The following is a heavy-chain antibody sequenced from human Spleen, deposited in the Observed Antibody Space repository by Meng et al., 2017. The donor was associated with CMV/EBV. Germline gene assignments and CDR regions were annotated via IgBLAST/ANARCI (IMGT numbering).Heavy chain of an antibody. D-gene: IGHD3-22*01. CDR1: AASFTGYY. CDR2: INHSGST. Sequence: LQECGGGLLTPSEPLYPTCAVYAASFTGYYLSWSRQPPGKGLEWMGEINHSGSTNYNPSLKSRVTISVDTSKNQFSLKLSSVTAADTAVYYCARARGVSGGYYYGLGYWGQGTLVTVSS. J-gene: IGHJ4*02. V-gene: IGHV4-34*01. CDR3: ARARGVSGGYYYGLGY.